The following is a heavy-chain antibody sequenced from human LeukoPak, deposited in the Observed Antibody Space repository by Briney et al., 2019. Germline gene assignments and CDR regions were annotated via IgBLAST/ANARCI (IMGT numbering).Heavy chain of an antibody. CDR1: GGSIRSSSYY. D-gene: IGHD1-26*01. CDR2: IYYSGST. J-gene: IGHJ4*02. V-gene: IGHV4-39*01. CDR3: ARHEGRIVRFDY. Sequence: PSQNLPLHCTVPGGSIRSSSYYWRWIRQPPGKGLEWTGSIYYSGSTYYNPSLKSRVTISVDTSKNQFSLKLSSVTAAATAVYYCARHEGRIVRFDYWGQGTLVTVSS.